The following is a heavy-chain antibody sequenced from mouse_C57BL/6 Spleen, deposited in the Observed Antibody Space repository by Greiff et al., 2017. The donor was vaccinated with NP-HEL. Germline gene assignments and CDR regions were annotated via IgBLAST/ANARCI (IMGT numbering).Heavy chain of an antibody. J-gene: IGHJ1*03. Sequence: QVQLKQPGAELVMPGASVKLSCKASGYTFTSYWMHWVKQRPGQGLEWIGEIDPSDSYTNYNQKFKGKSTLTVDKSSSTAYMQLSSLTSEDSAVYYCARGLQGYFDVWGTGTTVTVSS. CDR1: GYTFTSYW. CDR3: ARGLQGYFDV. V-gene: IGHV1-69*01. CDR2: IDPSDSYT.